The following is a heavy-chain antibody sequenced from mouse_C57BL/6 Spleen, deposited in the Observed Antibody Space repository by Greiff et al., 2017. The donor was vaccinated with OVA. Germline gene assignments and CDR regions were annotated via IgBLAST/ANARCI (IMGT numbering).Heavy chain of an antibody. D-gene: IGHD1-1*01. Sequence: VQLQQPGAELVMPGASVKLSCKASGYTFTSYWMHWVKQRPGQGLEWIGEIDPSDSYTNYNQKFKGKSTLTVDKSSSTAYMQLSSLTSEDSAVYYCARRGLSGSSPHYDAMDYWGQGTSVTVSS. J-gene: IGHJ4*01. V-gene: IGHV1-69*01. CDR1: GYTFTSYW. CDR2: IDPSDSYT. CDR3: ARRGLSGSSPHYDAMDY.